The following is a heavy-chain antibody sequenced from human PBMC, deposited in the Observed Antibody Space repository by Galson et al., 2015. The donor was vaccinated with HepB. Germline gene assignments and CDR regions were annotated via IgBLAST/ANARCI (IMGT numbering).Heavy chain of an antibody. CDR2: ISAYNGNT. V-gene: IGHV1-18*01. CDR3: ARMGEVTGFSAS. D-gene: IGHD1-20*01. J-gene: IGHJ5*02. Sequence: SVKVSCKASGYTSHNYAITWVRQAPGQGLEWMGWISAYNGNTKYARKFQGRVIMTTDTSTRTSYMELRTLRSDDTAVYYCARMGEVTGFSASWGQGTLVTVS. CDR1: GYTSHNYA.